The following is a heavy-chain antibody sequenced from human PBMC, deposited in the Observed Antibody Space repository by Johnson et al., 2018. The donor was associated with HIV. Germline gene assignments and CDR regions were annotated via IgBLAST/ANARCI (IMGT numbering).Heavy chain of an antibody. CDR3: ARDSTPWGGYYGGNYDGCGI. Sequence: QVQLVESGGVVVQPGGSLRLSCAASGFTFSSYGMHWVRQAPGKGLEWVAFIRYDGSNQYYADSVKGRFTISRDNSKNTLYLQMNSLPFEDTAVYYCARDSTPWGGYYGGNYDGCGIWGQGTKGTVSS. CDR2: IRYDGSNQ. CDR1: GFTFSSYG. D-gene: IGHD4-23*01. J-gene: IGHJ3*02. V-gene: IGHV3-30*02.